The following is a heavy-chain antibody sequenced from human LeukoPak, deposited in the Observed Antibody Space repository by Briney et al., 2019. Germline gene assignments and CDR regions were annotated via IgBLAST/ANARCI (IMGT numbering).Heavy chain of an antibody. Sequence: GGSLRLSCAASGFTFSSYGMHWVRQAPGKGLEWVAVISYDGSNKYYADSVKGRFTISRDNSKNTLYLQMNSLRAEDTAVYYCATPLYGSGSAPDFDYWGQGALVTVSS. J-gene: IGHJ4*02. CDR3: ATPLYGSGSAPDFDY. D-gene: IGHD3-10*01. CDR1: GFTFSSYG. CDR2: ISYDGSNK. V-gene: IGHV3-30*03.